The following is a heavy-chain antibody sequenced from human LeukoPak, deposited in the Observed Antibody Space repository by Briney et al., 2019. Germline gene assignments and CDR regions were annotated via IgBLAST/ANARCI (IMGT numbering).Heavy chain of an antibody. CDR1: GGSISNNY. D-gene: IGHD1-26*01. V-gene: IGHV4-4*09. J-gene: IGHJ4*02. CDR2: IYTSGST. Sequence: SETLSLTCTVSGGSISNNYWSWIRQPPGKGLEWIGYIYTSGSTNYNPSLMSRVTISVDTSKNQFSLMLNSVTAVDTAVYYCARHGLKLVGASTIYFDNWGRGILVTVSS. CDR3: ARHGLKLVGASTIYFDN.